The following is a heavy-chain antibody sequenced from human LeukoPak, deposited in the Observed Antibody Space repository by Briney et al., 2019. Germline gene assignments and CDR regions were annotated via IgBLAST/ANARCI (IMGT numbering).Heavy chain of an antibody. CDR1: GFTFNHYG. Sequence: QPGGSLRLSCTASGFTFNHYGMHWVRQAPGKRLEWVAGIWYDGTNKYYADSVKGRVTISRDNSRNTLYLQMNSLRVEDTAMYSCARDPAGNRGNFDYWGQGTLVTVSS. CDR2: IWYDGTNK. J-gene: IGHJ4*02. CDR3: ARDPAGNRGNFDY. V-gene: IGHV3-33*01. D-gene: IGHD6-13*01.